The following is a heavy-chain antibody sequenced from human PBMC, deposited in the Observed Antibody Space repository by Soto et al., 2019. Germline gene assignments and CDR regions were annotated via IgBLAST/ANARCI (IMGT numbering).Heavy chain of an antibody. CDR1: GFTFSRNG. CDR2: IWYDATYK. CDR3: AKDVNPGVSDGES. V-gene: IGHV3-33*06. Sequence: ESGGGGVQPGESLRLSCTASGFTFSRNGTHWVRQAPGKGLEWVAVIWYDATYKYYGDSVNGRFTVSRDNSKNTLYLQMDSLRVEATAVYYCAKDVNPGVSDGESWGQGNLVTVSS. D-gene: IGHD2-21*01. J-gene: IGHJ5*02.